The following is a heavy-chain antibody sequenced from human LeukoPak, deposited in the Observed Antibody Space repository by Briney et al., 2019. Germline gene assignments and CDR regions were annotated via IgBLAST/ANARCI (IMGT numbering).Heavy chain of an antibody. CDR2: FDPEDGET. J-gene: IGHJ4*02. CDR1: GYTLTELS. V-gene: IGHV1-24*01. Sequence: GASVKVSCKVSGYTLTELSMHWVRQAPGKELEWMGGFDPEDGETIYAQKFQGRVNMTEDTSTDTAYMELSSLRSEDTAVYYCATDISIAAAGTAFDYWGQGTLVTVSS. CDR3: ATDISIAAAGTAFDY. D-gene: IGHD6-13*01.